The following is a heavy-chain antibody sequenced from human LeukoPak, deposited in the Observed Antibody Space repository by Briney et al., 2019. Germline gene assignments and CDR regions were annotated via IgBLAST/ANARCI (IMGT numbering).Heavy chain of an antibody. D-gene: IGHD6-19*01. CDR2: IRSKAYGGTT. V-gene: IGHV3-49*03. Sequence: PGGSLRLSCTASGFTFGDYAMSWFRQAPGKGLEWVGFIRSKAYGGTTEYAASVKGRFTISRDDSKSIAYLQMNSLKTEDTAVYYCTRWGYSSGWFVPYYFDYWGQGTLVTVSS. J-gene: IGHJ4*02. CDR1: GFTFGDYA. CDR3: TRWGYSSGWFVPYYFDY.